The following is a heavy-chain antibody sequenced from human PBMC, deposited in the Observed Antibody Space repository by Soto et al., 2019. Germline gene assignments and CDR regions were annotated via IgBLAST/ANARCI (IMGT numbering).Heavy chain of an antibody. CDR1: GFTFSSYS. D-gene: IGHD6-6*01. J-gene: IGHJ2*01. Sequence: EVQLVESGGGLVQPGGSLRLSCIASGFTFSSYSMNWVRQAPGKGLEWLSYISSGSATIYYADSVKGRFTISRDNVKNSLYLQMNSLRDDDTALYYCARDSASYSSSSGSYWYFDLWGRGTLVTVSS. CDR3: ARDSASYSSSSGSYWYFDL. CDR2: ISSGSATI. V-gene: IGHV3-48*02.